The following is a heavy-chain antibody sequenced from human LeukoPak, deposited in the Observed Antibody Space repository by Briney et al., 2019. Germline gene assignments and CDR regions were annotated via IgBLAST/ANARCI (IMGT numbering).Heavy chain of an antibody. Sequence: GGSLRLSCAASGFTFSNYGMHWVRQAPGKGLEWVAFIRSDGIEYHADSVKCRFTIFKDNSKNSLYLQMNSLRAEDTAVYYCAKLGKTENHYGSGRFSHYYYMDVWGKGTTVTISS. CDR1: GFTFSNYG. CDR2: IRSDGIE. V-gene: IGHV3-30*02. J-gene: IGHJ6*03. D-gene: IGHD3-10*01. CDR3: AKLGKTENHYGSGRFSHYYYMDV.